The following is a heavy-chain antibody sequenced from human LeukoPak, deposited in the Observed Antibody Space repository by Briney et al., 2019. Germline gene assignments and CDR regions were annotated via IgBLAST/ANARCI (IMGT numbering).Heavy chain of an antibody. CDR3: ARGRELFYYDSSGYFEDDY. J-gene: IGHJ4*02. V-gene: IGHV1-8*02. D-gene: IGHD3-22*01. Sequence: ASVKVSCKASGYTFTSYDINWVRQATGQGLEWMGWMNPNSGNTGYAQKFQGRVTMTRNTSISTAYMELSSLRSEDTAVYYCARGRELFYYDSSGYFEDDYWGQGTLVTVSS. CDR1: GYTFTSYD. CDR2: MNPNSGNT.